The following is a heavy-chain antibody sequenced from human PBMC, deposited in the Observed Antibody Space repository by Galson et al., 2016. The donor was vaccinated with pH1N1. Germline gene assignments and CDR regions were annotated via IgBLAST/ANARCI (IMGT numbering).Heavy chain of an antibody. D-gene: IGHD1-26*01. CDR1: GYSFIDYY. CDR2: INPNTGTT. V-gene: IGHV1-2*06. J-gene: IGHJ4*02. Sequence: SVKVSCKASGYSFIDYYIHWVRQAPGQGLEWMGRINPNTGTTNYAQGFQGRVTMTRDTSISTAYMELSGLRSDDTAVYYCARPPYYSGSFYEYWGQGTLVTVSS. CDR3: ARPPYYSGSFYEY.